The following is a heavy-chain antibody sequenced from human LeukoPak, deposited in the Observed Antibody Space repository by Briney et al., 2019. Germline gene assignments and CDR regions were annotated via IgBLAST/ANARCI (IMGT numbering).Heavy chain of an antibody. J-gene: IGHJ6*04. D-gene: IGHD3-10*01. CDR3: ARDGYGSGSGYYGMDV. Sequence: GGSLRLSCAASGFTFSDYYMSWIRQAPGKGLGWFSYISSSSSYTNYADSVKGRFTISRDNAKNSLYLQMNSLRAEDTAVYYCARDGYGSGSGYYGMDVWGKGATVTVSS. CDR1: GFTFSDYY. CDR2: ISSSSSYT. V-gene: IGHV3-11*06.